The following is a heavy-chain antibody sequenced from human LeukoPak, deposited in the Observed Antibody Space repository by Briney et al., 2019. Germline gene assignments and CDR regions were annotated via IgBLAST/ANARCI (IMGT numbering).Heavy chain of an antibody. J-gene: IGHJ4*02. CDR3: AKAEKKGSSRPFNY. V-gene: IGHV3-23*01. D-gene: IGHD6-19*01. CDR1: GFTFSSYA. Sequence: PGGSLRLSCAVSGFTFSSYAMSWVRQAPGKGLQWVSGISGSGGSTYYADSVKGRFTISRDNSMNTLFLQMNSLRAEDTAVYYCAKAEKKGSSRPFNYWGQGSLLTVSS. CDR2: ISGSGGST.